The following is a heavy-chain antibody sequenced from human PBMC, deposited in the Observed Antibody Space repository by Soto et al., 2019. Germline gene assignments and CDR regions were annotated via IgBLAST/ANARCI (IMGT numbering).Heavy chain of an antibody. J-gene: IGHJ5*02. Sequence: GASVKVSCKASGYTFTSYAMHWVRQAPGQRLEWMGWINAGNGNTKYSQKFQGRVTITRDTSASTAYMELSSLRSEDTAVYYCARVVEHCSGGSCYPENNWFEPWGQGTLVIVSS. CDR1: GYTFTSYA. V-gene: IGHV1-3*01. D-gene: IGHD2-15*01. CDR3: ARVVEHCSGGSCYPENNWFEP. CDR2: INAGNGNT.